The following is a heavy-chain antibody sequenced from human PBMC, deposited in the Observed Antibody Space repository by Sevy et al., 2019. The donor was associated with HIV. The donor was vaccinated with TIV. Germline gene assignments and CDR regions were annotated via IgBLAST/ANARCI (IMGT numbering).Heavy chain of an antibody. J-gene: IGHJ4*02. CDR1: GFTFSKYS. D-gene: IGHD2-8*01. V-gene: IGHV3-23*01. CDR3: AREGCTKPHDY. Sequence: GGSLRLSCAASGFTFSKYSMSWVRQPPGKGLEWVSTFSFGGSEINYADSVKGRFTISRDNSKSSVYLQMNNLRPEDTAVYYCAREGCTKPHDYWGQGTLVTVSS. CDR2: FSFGGSEI.